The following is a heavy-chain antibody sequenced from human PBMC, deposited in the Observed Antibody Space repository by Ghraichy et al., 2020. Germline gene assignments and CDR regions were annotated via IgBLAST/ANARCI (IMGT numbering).Heavy chain of an antibody. Sequence: GGSLRLSCAASGFTFKNYAINWVRQAPGKGLEWVSAIGGGGATTFYADSVTGRFTISRDNSKNTMYLQMNSLRAEDTAVYYCAKDVCHTGGYVKGVFDIWGQGTMVTVSS. J-gene: IGHJ3*02. CDR3: AKDVCHTGGYVKGVFDI. CDR1: GFTFKNYA. V-gene: IGHV3-23*01. CDR2: IGGGGATT. D-gene: IGHD5-12*01.